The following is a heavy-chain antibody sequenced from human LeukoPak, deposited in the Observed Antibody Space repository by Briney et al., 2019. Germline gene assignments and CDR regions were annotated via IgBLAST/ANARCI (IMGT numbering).Heavy chain of an antibody. CDR1: GFTFSSYG. Sequence: GGSLRLSCAASGFTFSSYGMHWVRQAPGKGLEWVAFIRYDGSNKYYADSVKGRFTISRDNSKNTLYLQMNSLRAEDTAVYYCAKGLYYDFRSAYDYWGQGTLVTVSS. J-gene: IGHJ4*02. D-gene: IGHD3-3*01. CDR2: IRYDGSNK. CDR3: AKGLYYDFRSAYDY. V-gene: IGHV3-30*02.